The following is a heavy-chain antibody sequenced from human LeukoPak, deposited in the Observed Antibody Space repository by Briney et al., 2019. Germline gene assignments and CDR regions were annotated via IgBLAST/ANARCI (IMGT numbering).Heavy chain of an antibody. CDR3: ARERVTTGGDAFDI. D-gene: IGHD4-17*01. Sequence: PGGSLRLSCAASGFTFSSYEMTWVRQAPGKGLEWVSYISSSGLSIHYAASVRGRFTISRDNAINSLYLQMNSLRAEDTALYYCARERVTTGGDAFDIWGQGTMVTVSS. J-gene: IGHJ3*02. CDR1: GFTFSSYE. V-gene: IGHV3-48*03. CDR2: ISSSGLSI.